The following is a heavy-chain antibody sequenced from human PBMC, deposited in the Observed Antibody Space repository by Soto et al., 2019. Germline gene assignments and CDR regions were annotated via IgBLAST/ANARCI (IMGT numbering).Heavy chain of an antibody. D-gene: IGHD2-15*01. CDR3: ARERWQYRRDAFDI. CDR1: GYTFTSYC. V-gene: IGHV1-18*04. Sequence: ASVKVSFKASGYTFTSYCISWVRQAPGQGLEWMGWISAYNGNTNYAQKLQGRVTMTTDTSTSTAYMELRSLRSDGTAVYYCARERWQYRRDAFDIWGQGTMVTV. CDR2: ISAYNGNT. J-gene: IGHJ3*02.